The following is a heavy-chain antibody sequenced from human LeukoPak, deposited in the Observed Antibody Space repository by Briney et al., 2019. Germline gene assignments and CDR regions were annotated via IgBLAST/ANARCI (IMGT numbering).Heavy chain of an antibody. V-gene: IGHV3-30*03. CDR3: ARAYYYDSSGYYRGAFDI. D-gene: IGHD3-22*01. CDR2: ISYDGSNK. Sequence: GGSLRLSCAASGFTFSSYSMNWVRQAPGKGLEWVAVISYDGSNKYYADSVKGRFTISRDNSKNTLYLQMNSLRAEDTAVYYCARAYYYDSSGYYRGAFDIWGQGTMVTVSS. CDR1: GFTFSSYS. J-gene: IGHJ3*02.